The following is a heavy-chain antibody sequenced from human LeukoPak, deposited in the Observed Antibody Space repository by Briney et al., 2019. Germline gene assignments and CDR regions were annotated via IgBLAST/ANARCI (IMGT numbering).Heavy chain of an antibody. CDR3: ARDRGDSSGYSFDY. Sequence: GASVKVSCKASGYTFTDYYIHWVRQAPGQGLEWMGWVSPNSRVTNYAQKFQDRVTMTRGTAISTAYMELTRLRSDDTAVYYCARDRGDSSGYSFDYWGQGTLVTVSS. CDR2: VSPNSRVT. J-gene: IGHJ4*02. V-gene: IGHV1-2*02. CDR1: GYTFTDYY. D-gene: IGHD3-22*01.